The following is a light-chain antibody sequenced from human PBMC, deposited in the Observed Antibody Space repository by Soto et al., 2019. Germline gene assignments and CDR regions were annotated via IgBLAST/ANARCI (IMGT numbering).Light chain of an antibody. CDR2: DIS. CDR3: CSYAGSYAWV. V-gene: IGLV2-11*01. Sequence: QSALTQPRSVSGSPGQSVTISCTGTSSDVGGYNYVCWYQHHPGKAPILMIYDISKGPSGVPDRSAGSKSSNTAFLTICGLQAEDEDDYYCCSYAGSYAWVFGGGTKLTVL. J-gene: IGLJ2*01. CDR1: SSDVGGYNY.